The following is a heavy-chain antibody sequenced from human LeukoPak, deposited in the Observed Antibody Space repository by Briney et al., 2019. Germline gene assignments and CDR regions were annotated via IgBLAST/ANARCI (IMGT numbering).Heavy chain of an antibody. J-gene: IGHJ6*03. CDR1: GGTFSSYA. CDR3: ARDGGPRYCTNGVCYYYYMDV. V-gene: IGHV1-69*05. CDR2: IIPIFGTA. Sequence: SVKVSCKASGGTFSSYAISWVRQAPGQGLEWMGRIIPIFGTASYAQKFQGRVTITTDESTSTAYMELSSPRSEDTAVYYCARDGGPRYCTNGVCYYYYMDVWGKGTTVTVSS. D-gene: IGHD2-8*01.